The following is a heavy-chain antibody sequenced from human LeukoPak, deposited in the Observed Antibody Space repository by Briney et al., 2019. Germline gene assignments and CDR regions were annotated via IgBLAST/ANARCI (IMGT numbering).Heavy chain of an antibody. CDR1: GFTFSSYS. V-gene: IGHV3-21*01. D-gene: IGHD3-22*01. Sequence: GGSLRLSCAASGFTFSSYSMNWVRQAPGKGLEWVSSISSTSSIIKYADSVRGRFTISRDNTKNSLYLQLNSLRAEDTAVYYCARRGYDSSGYDAFDIWGQGTMVTVSS. CDR2: ISSTSSII. CDR3: ARRGYDSSGYDAFDI. J-gene: IGHJ3*02.